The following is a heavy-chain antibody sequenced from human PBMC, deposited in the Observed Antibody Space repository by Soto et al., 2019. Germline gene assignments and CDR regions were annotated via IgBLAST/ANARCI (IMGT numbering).Heavy chain of an antibody. J-gene: IGHJ5*02. D-gene: IGHD3-9*01. CDR3: AREISDYDILTHP. V-gene: IGHV3-74*01. Sequence: GGSLRLSCVASGFTFSSYWMHWVRQAPGKGLVWVSRINSDGSSTSYADSVKGRFTISRDNAKNTLYLQMNSLRAEDTAVYYCAREISDYDILTHPWGQGTLVTVSS. CDR1: GFTFSSYW. CDR2: INSDGSST.